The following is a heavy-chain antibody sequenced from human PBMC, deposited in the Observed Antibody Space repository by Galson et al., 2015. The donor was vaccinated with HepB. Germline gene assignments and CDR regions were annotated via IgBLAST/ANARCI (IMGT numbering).Heavy chain of an antibody. V-gene: IGHV1-46*04. CDR1: GYTFTSYY. J-gene: IGHJ3*02. CDR3: ARGVVVVTATSDAFDI. Sequence: SVKVSCKASGYTFTSYYMHWVRQAPGQGLEWMGIINPSGGSTSYAQKLQGRVTMTRDTSTSTVYMELSSLRSEDTAVYYCARGVVVVTATSDAFDIWGQGTMVTVSS. CDR2: INPSGGST. D-gene: IGHD2-21*02.